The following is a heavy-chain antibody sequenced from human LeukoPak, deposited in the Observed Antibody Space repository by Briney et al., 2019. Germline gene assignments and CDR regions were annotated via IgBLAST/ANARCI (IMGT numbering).Heavy chain of an antibody. CDR3: ARDAGNSGYGCDL. Sequence: GGSLRLSCAASGFIFSQHSMNWVRQAPGKGLEWVSHIRSSSETFYADSVKGRFTISRDNARNSLYLQMNNLRGEDTAIYYCARDAGNSGYGCDLWGQGTLVTVSS. CDR2: IRSSSET. J-gene: IGHJ5*02. CDR1: GFIFSQHS. V-gene: IGHV3-48*01. D-gene: IGHD5-12*01.